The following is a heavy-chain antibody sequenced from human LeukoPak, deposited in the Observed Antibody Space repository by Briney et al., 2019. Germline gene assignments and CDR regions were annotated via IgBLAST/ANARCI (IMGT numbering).Heavy chain of an antibody. CDR2: NYTSGST. CDR3: ARAGTVVVSAFDF. CDR1: GGSISSYY. D-gene: IGHD3-22*01. Sequence: PSETLSLTCTVSGGSISSYYWNWIRLPAGEGLEWIGRNYTSGSTNYNPSLKSRVTMSIDTSRNQFSLKLSSVTAADTAVYYCARAGTVVVSAFDFWGPGTMVTVSS. V-gene: IGHV4-4*07. J-gene: IGHJ3*01.